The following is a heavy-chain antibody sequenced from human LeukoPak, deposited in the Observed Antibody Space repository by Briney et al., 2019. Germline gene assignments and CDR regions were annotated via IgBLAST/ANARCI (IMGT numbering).Heavy chain of an antibody. J-gene: IGHJ5*02. CDR2: IYYSGST. CDR3: ARFEYYGSGGP. D-gene: IGHD3-10*01. CDR1: GGSISSSSSY. V-gene: IGHV4-39*01. Sequence: PSETLSLTCTVSGGSISSSSSYWGWIRHPPGKGLEWIGSIYYSGSTYYNPSLKSRETISVDTSKNQCSLKLRSVTADNTAVYYCARFEYYGSGGPWGQRTLVTVSS.